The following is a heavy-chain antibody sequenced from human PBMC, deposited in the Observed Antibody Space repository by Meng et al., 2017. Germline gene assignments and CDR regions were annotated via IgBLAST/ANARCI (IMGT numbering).Heavy chain of an antibody. CDR3: ARGETGLLDY. CDR2: ISSRSSYI. D-gene: IGHD1-26*01. CDR1: GFTFSSYA. V-gene: IGHV3-21*01. Sequence: GESLKISCAASGFTFSSYAMSWVRQAPGKGLEWVSCISSRSSYIYYADSVKGRFTISRDNAKNSVYLQMNSLRAEDTAVYYCARGETGLLDYWGQGTLVTVSS. J-gene: IGHJ4*02.